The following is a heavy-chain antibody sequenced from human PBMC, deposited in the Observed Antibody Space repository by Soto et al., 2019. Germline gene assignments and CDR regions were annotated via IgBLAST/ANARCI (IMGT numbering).Heavy chain of an antibody. CDR3: ARGQRALITYGPFDP. CDR2: FSGTGGYT. V-gene: IGHV3-23*01. D-gene: IGHD4-17*01. CDR1: GFTLSSYA. Sequence: EVQLLESGGDLVQPGGSLRLSCAVSGFTLSSYAMSWVRQAPGKGLEWVSTFSGTGGYTYYADSVKGRFTISRDDSKNTLFLHMNSLRAADTAVYYCARGQRALITYGPFDPWGQGTLVTVSS. J-gene: IGHJ5*02.